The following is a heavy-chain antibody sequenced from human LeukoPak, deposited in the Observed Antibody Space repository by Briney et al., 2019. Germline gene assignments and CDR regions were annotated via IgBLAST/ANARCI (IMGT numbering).Heavy chain of an antibody. Sequence: GGSLRLPCAASGVTFSNFAVTWLRQAPGKGLEWVSSISSSSSYIYYADSVKGRFTISRDNAKNSLYLQMNSLRAEDTAVYYCARAQTSSSWYVGVITTWYFDYWGQGTLVTVSS. CDR3: ARAQTSSSWYVGVITTWYFDY. CDR2: ISSSSSYI. J-gene: IGHJ4*02. D-gene: IGHD6-13*01. CDR1: GVTFSNFA. V-gene: IGHV3-21*01.